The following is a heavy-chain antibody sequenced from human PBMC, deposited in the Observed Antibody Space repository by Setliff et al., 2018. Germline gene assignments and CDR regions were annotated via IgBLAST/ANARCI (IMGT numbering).Heavy chain of an antibody. CDR1: GFTFSDYW. V-gene: IGHV3-7*01. Sequence: GGSLRLSCVGSGFTFSDYWMSWVRQAPGKGLEWVAIIKQDGSETVYADSVKGRLTISRDNAKNSLYLQMNSLRAEDTGVYYCARALYGYSYGYDFWGQGTPVTVSS. D-gene: IGHD5-18*01. CDR3: ARALYGYSYGYDF. CDR2: IKQDGSET. J-gene: IGHJ4*02.